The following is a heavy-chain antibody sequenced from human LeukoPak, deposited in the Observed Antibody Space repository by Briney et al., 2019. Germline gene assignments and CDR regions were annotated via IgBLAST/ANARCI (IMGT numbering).Heavy chain of an antibody. V-gene: IGHV4-39*01. J-gene: IGHJ4*02. Sequence: SETLSLTCTVSGGSISSSSYYWGWIRQPPGKGLEWIGSIYYSGSTYYNPSLKSRVTISVDTSKNQFSLKLSSVTAADTAVYYCARLGIQLLPFDYWGQGTLGTVSS. CDR1: GGSISSSSYY. CDR3: ARLGIQLLPFDY. CDR2: IYYSGST. D-gene: IGHD5-18*01.